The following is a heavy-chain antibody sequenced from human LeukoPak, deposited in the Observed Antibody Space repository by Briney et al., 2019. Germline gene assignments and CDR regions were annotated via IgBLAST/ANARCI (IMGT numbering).Heavy chain of an antibody. D-gene: IGHD5-24*01. V-gene: IGHV3-30*04. CDR1: GFNFDNFA. Sequence: GKSLTLSCVVSGFNFDNFAMHWVRQPLGKGLEWVAVISHDGRTKYYADSMKGRITISRDNSKNTLFLQMNNLRSEDTAAYFCARPSPPGDGYNPPDHWGQGTLVTVSS. CDR2: ISHDGRTK. CDR3: ARPSPPGDGYNPPDH. J-gene: IGHJ4*02.